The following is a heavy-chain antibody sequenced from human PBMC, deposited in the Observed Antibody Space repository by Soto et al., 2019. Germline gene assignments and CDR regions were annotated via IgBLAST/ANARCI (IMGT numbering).Heavy chain of an antibody. J-gene: IGHJ4*02. D-gene: IGHD5-18*01. CDR1: GYSISSGYY. Sequence: SETLSLTCAVSGYSISSGYYWGWFRQPPGKGLEWIGSIYHSGSTYYNPSLKSRVTISVDTSKNQFSLKLSSVTAADTAVYYCARDPGSYGPPGFDYWGQGTLVTVSS. V-gene: IGHV4-38-2*02. CDR3: ARDPGSYGPPGFDY. CDR2: IYHSGST.